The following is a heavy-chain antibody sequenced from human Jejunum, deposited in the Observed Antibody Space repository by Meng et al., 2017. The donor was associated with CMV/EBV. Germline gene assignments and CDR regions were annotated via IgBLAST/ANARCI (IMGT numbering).Heavy chain of an antibody. D-gene: IGHD3-22*01. V-gene: IGHV3-48*03. J-gene: IGHJ4*02. Sequence: WVRQAPGKGLEWVSYIATGDRFGARTTYSADSVKGRFTISRDDAKNSLYLQMNSLRAEDTAVYYCAKDSHSFVSSGYPFYYDDWGQGTLVTVSS. CDR3: AKDSHSFVSSGYPFYYDD. CDR2: IATGDRFGARTT.